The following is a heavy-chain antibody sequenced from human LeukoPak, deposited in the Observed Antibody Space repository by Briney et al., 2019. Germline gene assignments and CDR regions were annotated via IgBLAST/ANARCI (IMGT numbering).Heavy chain of an antibody. Sequence: GGPLRLSCAASGFTFSSYGMHWVRQAPGKGLEWVAFIRYDGSNKYYADSVKGRFTISRDNSKNTLYLQMNNLRADDTAVYYCARLVADPFDYWGQGTLVTVSS. CDR2: IRYDGSNK. CDR3: ARLVADPFDY. J-gene: IGHJ4*02. D-gene: IGHD5-12*01. V-gene: IGHV3-30*02. CDR1: GFTFSSYG.